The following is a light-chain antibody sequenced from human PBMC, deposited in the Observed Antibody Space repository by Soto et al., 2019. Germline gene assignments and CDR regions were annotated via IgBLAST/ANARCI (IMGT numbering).Light chain of an antibody. CDR3: QQSYSTPRT. J-gene: IGKJ2*01. CDR1: QSISSY. V-gene: IGKV1-39*01. Sequence: DIQMTQSPSSLYASVGDRVTITCRASQSISSYLNWYQQKPGKAPKLLIYAASSLQSGVPSRFSGSGSGTDFPLTISSLQPEDFATYYCQQSYSTPRTFGQRTKLEIK. CDR2: AAS.